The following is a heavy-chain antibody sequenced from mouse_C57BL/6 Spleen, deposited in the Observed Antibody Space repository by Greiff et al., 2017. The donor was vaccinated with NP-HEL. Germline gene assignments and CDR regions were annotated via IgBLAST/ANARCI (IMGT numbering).Heavy chain of an antibody. CDR2: IYPGDGDT. CDR3: ARDGSWFAY. CDR1: GYAFSSSW. D-gene: IGHD1-1*01. V-gene: IGHV1-82*01. J-gene: IGHJ3*01. Sequence: VQLQQSGPELVKPGASVKISCKASGYAFSSSWMNWVKQRPGKGLEWIGRIYPGDGDTNYNGKFKGKATLTADKSSSTAYMQLRSLTSEDSAVYFCARDGSWFAYWGQGTLVTVSA.